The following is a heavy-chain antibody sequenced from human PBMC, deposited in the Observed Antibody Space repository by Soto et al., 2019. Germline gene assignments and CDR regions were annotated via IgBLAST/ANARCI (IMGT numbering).Heavy chain of an antibody. J-gene: IGHJ6*03. CDR1: GFTFSSYW. V-gene: IGHV3-74*01. CDR3: ARESEQRGSYYYYYMDG. CDR2: INSDESST. Sequence: EVQLVESGGGLVQPGGSLRLSCVASGFTFSSYWMHWVRQAPGKGLVWVSRINSDESSTSYADSVKGRFTISRDNAKNTMYLQRNSLRAEDTAVYYCARESEQRGSYYYYYMDGWGKGTTVTVSS. D-gene: IGHD6-25*01.